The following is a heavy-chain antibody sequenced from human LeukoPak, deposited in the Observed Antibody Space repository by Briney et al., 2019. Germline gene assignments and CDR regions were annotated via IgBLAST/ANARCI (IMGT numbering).Heavy chain of an antibody. V-gene: IGHV3-30*18. CDR2: ISYDGSNK. D-gene: IGHD2-8*02. CDR3: AKSALSWYYFDY. CDR1: GFTFSTYG. J-gene: IGHJ4*02. Sequence: GRSLRLSCAASGFTFSTYGIHWVRQAPGKGLEWVAVISYDGSNKKYADSVQGRFTISRDNSKNTVYLQMNSLRDEDTAVYYCAKSALSWYYFDYWGQGTLVTVSS.